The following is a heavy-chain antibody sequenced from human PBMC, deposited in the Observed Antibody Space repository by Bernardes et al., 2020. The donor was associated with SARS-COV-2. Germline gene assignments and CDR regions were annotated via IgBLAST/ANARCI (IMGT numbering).Heavy chain of an antibody. CDR3: AKGMKYSYDPSFDY. J-gene: IGHJ4*02. CDR1: GFTFSSSA. CDR2: ISGSGGST. D-gene: IGHD5-18*01. Sequence: GGSLRLSCAASGFTFSSSAMSWVRQAPGKGLEWVSAISGSGGSTYYADAVKGRFTISRDNSKNTLSLHMNSLRAEETAVYYCAKGMKYSYDPSFDYWGQGTLVTVSS. V-gene: IGHV3-23*01.